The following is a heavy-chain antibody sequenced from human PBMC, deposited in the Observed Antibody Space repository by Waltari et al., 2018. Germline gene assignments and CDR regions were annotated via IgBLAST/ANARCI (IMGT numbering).Heavy chain of an antibody. CDR3: AGHHYSSGFDY. V-gene: IGHV3-48*01. CDR2: ISSSSTTI. Sequence: EVQLVASGGGLVQPGGSLGLSCAASGFTFSGYSMNWVRQAPGKGLEWVSYISSSSTTIYYADSVKGRFTISRDNAKNSLYLQMNSLRAEDTAVYYCAGHHYSSGFDYWGQGTLVTVSS. D-gene: IGHD6-19*01. J-gene: IGHJ4*02. CDR1: GFTFSGYS.